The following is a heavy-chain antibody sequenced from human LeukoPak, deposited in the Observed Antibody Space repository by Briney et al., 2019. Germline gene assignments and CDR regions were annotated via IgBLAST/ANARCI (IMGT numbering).Heavy chain of an antibody. CDR3: ARPLPATVGNWLDP. CDR1: GDSVSSNSAA. Sequence: SQTLSLTCAISGDSVSSNSAAWNWIRQSPSRGLEWLGRTYYRSNWCNNYTVSVKSRITINADTSKNQFSLQLTSVTPEDTAVYYCARPLPATVGNWLDPWGQGALVTVSS. D-gene: IGHD2-2*01. V-gene: IGHV6-1*01. J-gene: IGHJ5*02. CDR2: TYYRSNWCN.